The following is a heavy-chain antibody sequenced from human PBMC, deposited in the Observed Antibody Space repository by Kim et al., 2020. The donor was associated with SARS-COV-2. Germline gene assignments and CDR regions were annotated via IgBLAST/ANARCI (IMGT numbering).Heavy chain of an antibody. CDR3: VRRDGEPFDY. CDR2: IQYSGSA. V-gene: IGHV4-38-2*02. Sequence: SETLSLTCIVSGDSISIDYHWGWIRQPPGKGLEWIGDIQYSGSASYNVSLQSRVTISVDPSKNYVFLKLTSVTATDTAVYYCVRRDGEPFDYWGQGTLVTVSS. CDR1: GDSISIDYH. J-gene: IGHJ4*02.